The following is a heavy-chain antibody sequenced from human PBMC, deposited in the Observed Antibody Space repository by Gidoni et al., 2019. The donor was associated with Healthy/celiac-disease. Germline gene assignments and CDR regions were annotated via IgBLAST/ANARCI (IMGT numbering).Heavy chain of an antibody. J-gene: IGHJ4*02. D-gene: IGHD6-19*01. Sequence: EVQLVESGGGLVQPGGSLRLSCAASGFTVSSNYMSWVRQAPGKGLEWVSVIYSGGSTYYADSVKGRFTISRDNSKNTLYLQMNSLRAEDTAVYYCARELFGYSSGWYGGNGDYWGQGTLVTVSS. V-gene: IGHV3-66*01. CDR2: IYSGGST. CDR3: ARELFGYSSGWYGGNGDY. CDR1: GFTVSSNY.